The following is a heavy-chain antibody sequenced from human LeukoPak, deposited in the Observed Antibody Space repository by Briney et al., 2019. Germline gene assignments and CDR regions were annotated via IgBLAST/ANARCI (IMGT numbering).Heavy chain of an antibody. V-gene: IGHV3-23*01. CDR1: GFTFSSYA. Sequence: GGSLRLSCAASGFTFSSYAMSWVRQAPGKGLEWVSAISGSGGSTHYADSVKGRFTISRDNSTNTLYVQMNSLRAEDTAVYYCAKDLEGDDSSGFHYWDQGTLVTVSS. D-gene: IGHD3-22*01. CDR3: AKDLEGDDSSGFHY. CDR2: ISGSGGST. J-gene: IGHJ4*02.